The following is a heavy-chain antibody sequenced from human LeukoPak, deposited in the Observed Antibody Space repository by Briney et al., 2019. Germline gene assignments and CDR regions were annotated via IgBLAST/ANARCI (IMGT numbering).Heavy chain of an antibody. CDR2: ISSSGSTI. V-gene: IGHV3-11*01. J-gene: IGHJ6*02. CDR3: ARRGFLAVTESYGMDV. Sequence: PGGSLSLSCAASGFTFSDYYMSWIRQAPGKGLEWVSYISSSGSTIYYADSVKGRFTISRDNAKNSLYLQMNSLRAEDTAVYYCARRGFLAVTESYGMDVWGQGTTVTVSS. D-gene: IGHD2-21*02. CDR1: GFTFSDYY.